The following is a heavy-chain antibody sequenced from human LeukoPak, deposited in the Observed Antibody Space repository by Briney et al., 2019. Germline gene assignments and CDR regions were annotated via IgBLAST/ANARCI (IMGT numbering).Heavy chain of an antibody. J-gene: IGHJ4*02. V-gene: IGHV4-4*09. Sequence: SETLSLTCTVSGGSISSDYWSWIRQPPGKGLEWIGYIYTSGSTNHNPSLKSRVTISVDTSKNQFSLKLSSVTAADTAVYYCARHMGSGSYHFDYWGQGTLVTVSS. CDR2: IYTSGST. D-gene: IGHD1-26*01. CDR1: GGSISSDY. CDR3: ARHMGSGSYHFDY.